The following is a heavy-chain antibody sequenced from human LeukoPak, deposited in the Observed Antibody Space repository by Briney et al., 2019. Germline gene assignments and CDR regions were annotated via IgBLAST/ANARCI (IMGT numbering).Heavy chain of an antibody. CDR3: AIRDGHTDH. D-gene: IGHD5-24*01. J-gene: IGHJ4*02. Sequence: ASVKVSCKASGGTFSSYAISWVRQAPGQRPEWLGWINAANGYAKYSQELQGRVIITRDTSASTAYMELSSLRSEDMAIYYCAIRDGHTDHWGQGTLVTVSS. CDR1: GGTFSSYA. V-gene: IGHV1-3*03. CDR2: INAANGYA.